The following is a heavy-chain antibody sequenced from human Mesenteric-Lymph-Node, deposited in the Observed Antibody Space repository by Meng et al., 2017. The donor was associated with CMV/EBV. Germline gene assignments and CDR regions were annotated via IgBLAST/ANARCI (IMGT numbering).Heavy chain of an antibody. J-gene: IGHJ4*02. V-gene: IGHV1-18*01. D-gene: IGHD3-22*01. Sequence: ASVKVSCKASGYTFTSYGISWVRQAPGQGLEWMGWISAYNGNTNYAQKLQGRVTMTTDTSTSTAYMELRSLRSEDTAVYYCASPTIGSSGYSLNYWGQGTLVTVSS. CDR1: GYTFTSYG. CDR3: ASPTIGSSGYSLNY. CDR2: ISAYNGNT.